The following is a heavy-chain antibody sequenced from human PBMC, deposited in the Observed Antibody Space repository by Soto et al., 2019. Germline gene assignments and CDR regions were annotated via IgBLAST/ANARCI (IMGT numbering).Heavy chain of an antibody. D-gene: IGHD1-7*01. CDR2: ISSSGSTI. Sequence: AGWSLRLSCAASVFTFISYEMNWVRQAPGKGLEWVSYISSSGSTIYYADSVKGRFTISRDNAKNSLYLQMNSLRAEDTAVYYCARGNRMYNWNYGAFDIWGQGTMVT. V-gene: IGHV3-48*03. CDR3: ARGNRMYNWNYGAFDI. J-gene: IGHJ3*02. CDR1: VFTFISYE.